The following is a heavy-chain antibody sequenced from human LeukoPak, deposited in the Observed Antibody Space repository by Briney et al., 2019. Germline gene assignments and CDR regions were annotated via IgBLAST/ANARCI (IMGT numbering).Heavy chain of an antibody. D-gene: IGHD2-21*02. V-gene: IGHV4-39*07. CDR3: ARTMVTAISKRPAVLDY. Sequence: SETLSLTCTVSGGSISSNSHYWGWIRQPPGKGLEWIGNIYYSGSTYYNPSLKSRIIISVDTSKNQFSLKLSSVTAADTAVYYCARTMVTAISKRPAVLDYWGQGTLVTVSS. J-gene: IGHJ4*02. CDR1: GGSISSNSHY. CDR2: IYYSGST.